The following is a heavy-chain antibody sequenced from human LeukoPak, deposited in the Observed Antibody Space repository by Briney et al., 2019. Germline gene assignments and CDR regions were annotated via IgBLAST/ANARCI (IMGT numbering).Heavy chain of an antibody. V-gene: IGHV4-39*01. CDR1: GVSISSSSYY. Sequence: SETLCLSCAVSGVSISSSSYYWGWIRQPPGKGLEWIGSIYYSGSMYYNPSLKSRVTMSVDTSKNQFSLKLSSVTAADTAVYYCARALVGAIPYYFDYWGQGTLVTVSS. CDR3: ARALVGAIPYYFDY. CDR2: IYYSGSM. D-gene: IGHD1-26*01. J-gene: IGHJ4*02.